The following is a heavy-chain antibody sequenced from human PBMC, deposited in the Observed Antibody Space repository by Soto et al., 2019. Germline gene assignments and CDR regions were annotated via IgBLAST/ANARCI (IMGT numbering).Heavy chain of an antibody. Sequence: GGSLRLSCAASGFTFSRYGMHWVRQAPGKGLEWVAVISYDGSNKYYADSVKGRFTISRDNSKNTLYLQMNSLRAEDTAVYYCANDEASSGYPRLWGQGTLVTVSS. CDR2: ISYDGSNK. J-gene: IGHJ4*02. V-gene: IGHV3-30*18. CDR3: ANDEASSGYPRL. CDR1: GFTFSRYG. D-gene: IGHD3-22*01.